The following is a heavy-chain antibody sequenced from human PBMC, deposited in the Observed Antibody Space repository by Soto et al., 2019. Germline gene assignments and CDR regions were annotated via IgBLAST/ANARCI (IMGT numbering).Heavy chain of an antibody. CDR3: ARAYSNSLDNWFDP. V-gene: IGHV3-13*01. Sequence: GSLRLSCAASGFTFSSYDMHWVRQATGKGLEWVSAIGTAGDTYYPGSVKGRFTISRENAKNSLYLQMNSLRAGDTAVYYCARAYSNSLDNWFDPWGQGTLVTVSS. CDR1: GFTFSSYD. J-gene: IGHJ5*02. CDR2: IGTAGDT. D-gene: IGHD4-4*01.